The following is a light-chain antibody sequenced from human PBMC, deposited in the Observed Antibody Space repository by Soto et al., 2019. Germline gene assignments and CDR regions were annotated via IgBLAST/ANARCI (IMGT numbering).Light chain of an antibody. V-gene: IGKV3-15*01. J-gene: IGKJ4*01. CDR1: QSVSSN. CDR3: QQYDSWPPLT. Sequence: EIVMTQSPATLSVSPGERATLSCRASQSVSSNLAWYQRKPGQAPRLLIYGASTRATGIPARFSGSGSDTEFTLTISSLQSEDVAVYYCQQYDSWPPLTFGGGTKVDIK. CDR2: GAS.